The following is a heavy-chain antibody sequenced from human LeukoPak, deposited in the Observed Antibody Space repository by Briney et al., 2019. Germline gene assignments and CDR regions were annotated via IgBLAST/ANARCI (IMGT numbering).Heavy chain of an antibody. D-gene: IGHD3-10*01. CDR1: GFAFNTYA. Sequence: GGSLRLSCAASGFAFNTYAMHWVRQAPGQGLEWVALIWHDGSHKFYSNSVRGQFTISRDNSKNTVSLQMNNLRPEDTAVYYCAREIFGPGSYPDFWGQGTLVTVSS. CDR3: AREIFGPGSYPDF. CDR2: IWHDGSHK. V-gene: IGHV3-33*01. J-gene: IGHJ4*02.